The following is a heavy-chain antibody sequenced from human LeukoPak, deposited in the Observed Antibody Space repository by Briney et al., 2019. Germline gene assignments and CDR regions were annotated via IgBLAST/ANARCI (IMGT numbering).Heavy chain of an antibody. CDR3: ARDGIVGATRIDY. Sequence: GGSLRLSCAVSGFTYRSHAMSWVRQAPGKGLEWVSVISGSSDNTYYADSVKGRFTISRDNSKNTLYLQMNSLRVEDTAVYYCARDGIVGATRIDYWGQGTLVTVSS. J-gene: IGHJ4*02. CDR2: ISGSSDNT. D-gene: IGHD1-26*01. V-gene: IGHV3-23*01. CDR1: GFTYRSHA.